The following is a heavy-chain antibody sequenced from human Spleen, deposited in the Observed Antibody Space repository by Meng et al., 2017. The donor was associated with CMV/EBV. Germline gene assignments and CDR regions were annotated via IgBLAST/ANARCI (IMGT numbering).Heavy chain of an antibody. CDR3: ARDPYATGWAG. J-gene: IGHJ4*02. D-gene: IGHD6-19*01. CDR1: GGSISISTW. CDR2: IYHSGGT. Sequence: VQCQESGPGLVKPSGTLSLTCAVSGGSISISTWWSWVRQPPGKGLEWIGEIYHSGGTNYNPSLRGRVTISLDKSKNQFSPTLRSVTAADTAVYYCARDPYATGWAGWGQGTLVTVSS. V-gene: IGHV4-4*02.